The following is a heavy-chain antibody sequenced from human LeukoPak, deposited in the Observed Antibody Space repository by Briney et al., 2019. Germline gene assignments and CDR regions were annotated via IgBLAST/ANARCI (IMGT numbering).Heavy chain of an antibody. CDR2: ISSSSSYI. CDR1: RFSFSSYS. Sequence: GRSLRLSCAAFRFSFSSYSMDWVRPAPGKGREWVSSISSSSSYIYYADSVNGRFPISRANAKNSLYLPMNSLPAEDTPGYNCARTRVYCSSTSCYTGYYYYMDVWGKGTTVTVSS. J-gene: IGHJ6*03. D-gene: IGHD2-2*02. CDR3: ARTRVYCSSTSCYTGYYYYMDV. V-gene: IGHV3-21*04.